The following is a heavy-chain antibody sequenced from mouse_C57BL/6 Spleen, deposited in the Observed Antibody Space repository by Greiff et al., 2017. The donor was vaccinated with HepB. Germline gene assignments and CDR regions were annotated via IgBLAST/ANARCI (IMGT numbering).Heavy chain of an antibody. J-gene: IGHJ3*01. V-gene: IGHV10-1*01. CDR3: VRTAFAY. CDR2: IRSKSNNYAT. CDR1: GFSFNTYA. Sequence: GGGLVQPKGSLTLSCAASGFSFNTYAMNWVRQAPGKGLEWVARIRSKSNNYATYYADSVKDRFTISRDDSESMLYLQMNNLKTEDTAMYYCVRTAFAYWGQGTLVTVSA.